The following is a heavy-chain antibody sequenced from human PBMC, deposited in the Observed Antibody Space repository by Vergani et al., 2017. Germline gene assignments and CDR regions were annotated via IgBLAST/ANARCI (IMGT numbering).Heavy chain of an antibody. V-gene: IGHV3-23*01. J-gene: IGHJ3*01. D-gene: IGHD3-10*02. CDR3: AKSFSGWWPNVRAFDV. CDR2: IDGRGRDT. Sequence: EVQLLQSGGGRVQPGGSLRLSCAASGFTFRSYDMGWVRQAPGKGLEWVSSIDGRGRDTFYADSVKGRFTVSRDNSRNTIVLQMTGLRGDDTAIYYCAKSFSGWWPNVRAFDVWGQGTMVTVSS. CDR1: GFTFRSYD.